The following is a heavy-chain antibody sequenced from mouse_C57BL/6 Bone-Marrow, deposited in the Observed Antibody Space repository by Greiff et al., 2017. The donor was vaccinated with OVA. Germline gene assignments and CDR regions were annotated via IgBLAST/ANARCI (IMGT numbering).Heavy chain of an antibody. J-gene: IGHJ1*03. CDR3: ANHYYGSSYVGYFDV. CDR2: IYPRSGNT. CDR1: GYTFTSYG. V-gene: IGHV1-81*01. D-gene: IGHD1-1*01. Sequence: VQLQESGAELARPGASVKLSCKASGYTFTSYGISWVKQRTGQGLEWIGEIYPRSGNTYYNEKFKGQATLTADNTSSTAYMELRSLTSEDSAVYFCANHYYGSSYVGYFDVWGTGTTVTVSS.